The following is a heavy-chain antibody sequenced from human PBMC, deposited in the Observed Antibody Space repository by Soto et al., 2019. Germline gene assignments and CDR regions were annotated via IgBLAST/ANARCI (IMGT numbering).Heavy chain of an antibody. J-gene: IGHJ4*02. CDR2: ISISGGNT. D-gene: IGHD4-17*01. Sequence: EVQLLDSGGGLVQPGGSLRLSCAASGLPFSSHAMSWVRQAPGKGLEWVSSISISGGNTYYADSVRGRFNISRDNSKNTLYLHMTSLTAEDTAIYYCANEIRPNDYWGQGTLVTVSS. V-gene: IGHV3-23*01. CDR1: GLPFSSHA. CDR3: ANEIRPNDY.